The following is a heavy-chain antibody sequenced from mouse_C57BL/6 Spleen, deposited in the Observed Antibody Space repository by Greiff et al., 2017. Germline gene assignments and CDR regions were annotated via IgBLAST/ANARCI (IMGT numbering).Heavy chain of an antibody. D-gene: IGHD3-2*02. J-gene: IGHJ3*01. CDR1: GYTFTSYW. Sequence: VQLQQPGAELVKPGASVKMSCKASGYTFTSYWITWVKQRPGQGLEWIGDIYPGSGSTNYNEKLKSKATLTVDTSSSTAYMQLSSLTSEDSAVYYCARRTAQATPFAYWGQGTLVTVSA. CDR3: ARRTAQATPFAY. V-gene: IGHV1-55*01. CDR2: IYPGSGST.